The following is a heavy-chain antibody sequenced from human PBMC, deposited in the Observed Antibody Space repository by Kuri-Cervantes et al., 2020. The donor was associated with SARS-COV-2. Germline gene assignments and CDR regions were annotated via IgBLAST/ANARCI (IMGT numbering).Heavy chain of an antibody. CDR2: ISGSGGST. Sequence: GGSLRLSCAVSGFTFSSYWMSWVRQAPGKGLEWVSAISGSGGSTYYADYVKGRFTISRDNSKNTLYLQMNSLRAEDTAVYYCDKDQYDTDAFDIWGQGTMVTVSS. CDR1: GFTFSSYW. CDR3: DKDQYDTDAFDI. D-gene: IGHD1-1*01. V-gene: IGHV3-23*01. J-gene: IGHJ3*02.